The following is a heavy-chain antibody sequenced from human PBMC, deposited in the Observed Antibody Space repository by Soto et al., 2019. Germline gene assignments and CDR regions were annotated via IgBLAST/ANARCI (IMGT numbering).Heavy chain of an antibody. CDR2: INHSGST. D-gene: IGHD6-6*01. Sequence: NPSETLSLTCAVYGGSFSGYYWSWIRQPPGRGLEWIGEINHSGSTNYNPSLKSRVTISVDTSKNQFSLKLSSVTAADTAVYYCARGPWSSSSTGYYYYYGMDVWGQGTTVTVSS. V-gene: IGHV4-34*01. CDR3: ARGPWSSSSTGYYYYYGMDV. J-gene: IGHJ6*02. CDR1: GGSFSGYY.